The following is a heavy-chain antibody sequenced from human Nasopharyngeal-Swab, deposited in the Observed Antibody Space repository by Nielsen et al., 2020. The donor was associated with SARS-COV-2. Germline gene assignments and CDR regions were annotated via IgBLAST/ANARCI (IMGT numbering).Heavy chain of an antibody. CDR1: GYSISSGYY. D-gene: IGHD6-13*01. J-gene: IGHJ1*01. V-gene: IGHV4-38-2*01. CDR2: IHHSGST. Sequence: SETLSLTCAVSGYSISSGYYWGWIRQPPGKGLEWIGSIHHSGSTYYNPSLKSRVTISVDTSKNQFSLKLSSVTAADTAVYYCARPGQQLVLEYFQHWGQGTLVTVSS. CDR3: ARPGQQLVLEYFQH.